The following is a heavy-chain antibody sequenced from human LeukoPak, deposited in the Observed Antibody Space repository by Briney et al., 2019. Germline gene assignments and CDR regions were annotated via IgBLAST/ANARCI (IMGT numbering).Heavy chain of an antibody. CDR1: GYTFTSYD. CDR2: MNPNSGNT. V-gene: IGHV1-8*01. D-gene: IGHD4-11*01. Sequence: GASVKVSCKASGYTFTSYDINWVRQATGQGLEWMGWMNPNSGNTGYTQKFQGRVTMTRNTSISTAYMELSSLRSEDTAVYYCATDQNYDYSNYGGGYWGQGTLVTVSS. CDR3: ATDQNYDYSNYGGGY. J-gene: IGHJ4*02.